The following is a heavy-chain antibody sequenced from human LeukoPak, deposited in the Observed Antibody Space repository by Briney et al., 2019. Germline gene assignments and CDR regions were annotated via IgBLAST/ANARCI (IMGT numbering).Heavy chain of an antibody. CDR3: AKATSRFPSGYPYY. CDR1: GFTFDDYA. CDR2: ISWNSGSI. V-gene: IGHV3-9*01. D-gene: IGHD3-22*01. J-gene: IGHJ4*02. Sequence: GGSLRLSCAASGFTFDDYAMHWVRQAPGGGLGWVSDISWNSGSIDYADSVKGRFTISRDNAKNSLYLQMNSLRPEDTALYYCAKATSRFPSGYPYYWGQGTLVTVSS.